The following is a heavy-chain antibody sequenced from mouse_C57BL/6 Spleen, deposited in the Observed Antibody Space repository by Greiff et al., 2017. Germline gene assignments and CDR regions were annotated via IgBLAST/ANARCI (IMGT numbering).Heavy chain of an antibody. Sequence: VQLKQPGAELVKPGASVKMSCKASGYTFTSYWITWVKQRPGQGLEWIGDIYPGSGSTNYNEKFKSKATLTVDTSSSTAYMQLSSLTSEDSAVYYCAREKDDYGNYYAMDYWGQGTSVTVSS. J-gene: IGHJ4*01. V-gene: IGHV1-55*01. D-gene: IGHD2-1*01. CDR1: GYTFTSYW. CDR2: IYPGSGST. CDR3: AREKDDYGNYYAMDY.